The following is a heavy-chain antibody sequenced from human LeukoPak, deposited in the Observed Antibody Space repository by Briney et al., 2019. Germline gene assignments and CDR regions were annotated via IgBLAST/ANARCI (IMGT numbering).Heavy chain of an antibody. CDR2: IFPSGGEI. J-gene: IGHJ4*02. CDR1: GFTISTFA. D-gene: IGHD5-18*01. CDR3: ATYRQVLLPFES. Sequence: GGSLRLSCAASGFTISTFAMIWVRQPPGKGLEWFSSIFPSGGEIHYADSVRGRFTISRDNSKSILSLQMNSLRAEDTAIYYCATYRQVLLPFESWGQGTLVTVSS. V-gene: IGHV3-23*01.